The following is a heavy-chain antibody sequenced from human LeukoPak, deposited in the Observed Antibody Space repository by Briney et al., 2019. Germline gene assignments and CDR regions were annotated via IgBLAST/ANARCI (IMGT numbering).Heavy chain of an antibody. CDR2: ISAYNGNT. J-gene: IGHJ6*03. CDR1: GYTFTSYG. CDR3: ARYKNGGSYYARHYYYYMDV. V-gene: IGHV1-18*01. Sequence: ASVKVSCKASGYTFTSYGISWVRQAPGQGLEWMGWISAYNGNTNYAQKLQGRVTMTTDTSTSTAYMELRSLRSDDTAVYYCARYKNGGSYYARHYYYYMDVWGKGTTVTVSS. D-gene: IGHD1-26*01.